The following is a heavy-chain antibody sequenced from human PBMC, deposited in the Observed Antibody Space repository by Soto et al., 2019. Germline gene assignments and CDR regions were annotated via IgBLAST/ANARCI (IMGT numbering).Heavy chain of an antibody. J-gene: IGHJ4*02. CDR2: IYYSGST. CDR1: GGSISSGGYY. V-gene: IGHV4-31*03. Sequence: SETLSLTCTVSGGSISSGGYYWSWIRQHPGKGLEWIGYIYYSGSTYYNPSLKSRVTISVDTSKNQFSLKLRSVTAADTAVYYCARGTYDILSYYPGHFDYWGQGTLVTGSS. CDR3: ARGTYDILSYYPGHFDY. D-gene: IGHD3-9*01.